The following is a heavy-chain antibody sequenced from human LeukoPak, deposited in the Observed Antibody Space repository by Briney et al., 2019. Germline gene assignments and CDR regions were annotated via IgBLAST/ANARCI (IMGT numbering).Heavy chain of an antibody. J-gene: IGHJ4*02. CDR1: GFTLSSYS. Sequence: PGGSLRLSCAASGFTLSSYSMNWVRQAPGKGLEWVSSITSSSSYIYYADSVKGRFTISRDNSKNTLYLQMDSLRAEDTAIYYCARFRDGVYSPFDFWAQGTLVIVSS. V-gene: IGHV3-21*04. D-gene: IGHD4-17*01. CDR3: ARFRDGVYSPFDF. CDR2: ITSSSSYI.